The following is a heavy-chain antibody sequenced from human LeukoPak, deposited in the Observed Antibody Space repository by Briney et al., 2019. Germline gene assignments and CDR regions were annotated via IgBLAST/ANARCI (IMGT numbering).Heavy chain of an antibody. CDR1: GYIFTGYY. CDR2: INPNSGGT. CDR3: ARDRYGDGFAHLDY. D-gene: IGHD5-24*01. Sequence: ASVKVSCKASGYIFTGYYMHWVRQAPGQGLEWMGWINPNSGGTNYAQKFQGRVTMTRDTSISTAYTELSRLRSDDTAVYYCARDRYGDGFAHLDYWGQGALVTVSS. J-gene: IGHJ4*02. V-gene: IGHV1-2*02.